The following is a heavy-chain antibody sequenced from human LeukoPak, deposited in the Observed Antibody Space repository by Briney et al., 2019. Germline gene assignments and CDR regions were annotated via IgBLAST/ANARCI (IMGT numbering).Heavy chain of an antibody. Sequence: AGGSLRLSCAASGFTFSSYWMSWVRQAPGKGLEWVANIKQDGSEKYYVDSVKGRFTISRDNAKNSLYLQMNSLRAEDTAVYYCAREGYYDFWSGYYKDYYYGMDVWGQGTTVTVSS. CDR1: GFTFSSYW. CDR2: IKQDGSEK. V-gene: IGHV3-7*01. CDR3: AREGYYDFWSGYYKDYYYGMDV. D-gene: IGHD3-3*01. J-gene: IGHJ6*02.